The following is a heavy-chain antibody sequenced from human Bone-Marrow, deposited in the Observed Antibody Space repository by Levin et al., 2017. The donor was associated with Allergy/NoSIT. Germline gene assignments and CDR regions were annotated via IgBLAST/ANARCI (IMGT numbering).Heavy chain of an antibody. CDR2: ITKDGSKK. D-gene: IGHD2/OR15-2a*01. CDR1: GFTFSDYG. Sequence: GGSLRLSCAVSGFTFSDYGMPWVRQAPGKGLEWVASITKDGSKKYYLDPVKGRSTPSRDSSKNTVSLQMNSLTADDTAVYFCASEHPEYFFDPWGQGTLVIVSS. CDR3: ASEHPEYFFDP. J-gene: IGHJ5*02. V-gene: IGHV3-30*03.